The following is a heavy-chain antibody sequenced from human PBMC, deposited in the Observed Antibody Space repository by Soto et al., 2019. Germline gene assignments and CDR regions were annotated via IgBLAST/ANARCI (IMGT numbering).Heavy chain of an antibody. V-gene: IGHV1-8*01. CDR1: GYTFTSYD. CDR3: ASGSAGSYYSGQGRYSSYGMDV. CDR2: MNPNSGNT. Sequence: ASVRVSCKASGYTFTSYDINWVRQATGQGREWMGWMNPNSGNTGYAQKFQGRVTMTRNTSISTAYMELSSLRAEDTAVYYCASGSAGSYYSGQGRYSSYGMDVWGQGTTVTVSS. D-gene: IGHD3-10*01. J-gene: IGHJ6*02.